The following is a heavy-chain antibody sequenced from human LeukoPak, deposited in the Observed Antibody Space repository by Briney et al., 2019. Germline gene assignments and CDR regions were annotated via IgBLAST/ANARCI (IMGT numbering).Heavy chain of an antibody. V-gene: IGHV3-74*01. Sequence: VXXAPXXGLVWVSRINSDGSSTSYADSVKGRFTISRDNAKNTLYLQMNSLRAEDTAVYYCARGVSYDYWGQGTLVTVSS. J-gene: IGHJ4*02. CDR3: ARGVSYDY. D-gene: IGHD3-10*01. CDR2: INSDGSST.